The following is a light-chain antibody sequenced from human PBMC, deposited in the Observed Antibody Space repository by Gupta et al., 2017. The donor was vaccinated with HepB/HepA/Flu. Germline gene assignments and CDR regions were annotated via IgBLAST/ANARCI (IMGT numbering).Light chain of an antibody. CDR2: HAS. J-gene: IGKJ3*01. CDR3: QQDYNVPMT. CDR1: LDIRKF. V-gene: IGKV1-33*01. Sequence: DIHMTQSPSSLSASVGDRVTITCQASLDIRKFLHWYQQKPGKAPKLLIYHASKVETGVPSRFSGSGSGTDFTFTISRLQPEDFATYYCQQDYNVPMTFGHGTKVDFK.